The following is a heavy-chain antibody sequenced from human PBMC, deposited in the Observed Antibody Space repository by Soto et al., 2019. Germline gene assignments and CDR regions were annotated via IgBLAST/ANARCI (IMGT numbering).Heavy chain of an antibody. CDR1: GFTFSSYG. V-gene: IGHV3-30*18. Sequence: GGSLRLSCAASGFTFSSYGMHWVRQAPGKGLEWVAVISYDGSNKYYADSVKGRFTISRDNSKNTLYLQMNSLRAEDTAVYYCAKGYCSGGSCYETYAFDIWGQGTMVTVSS. J-gene: IGHJ3*02. CDR2: ISYDGSNK. D-gene: IGHD2-15*01. CDR3: AKGYCSGGSCYETYAFDI.